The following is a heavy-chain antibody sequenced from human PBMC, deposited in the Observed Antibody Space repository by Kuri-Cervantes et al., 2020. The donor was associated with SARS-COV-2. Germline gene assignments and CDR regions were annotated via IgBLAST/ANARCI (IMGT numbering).Heavy chain of an antibody. J-gene: IGHJ4*02. D-gene: IGHD3-22*01. CDR3: ARETRDSSGYYRLSLDY. CDR1: GFTFSSYS. V-gene: IGHV3-21*01. CDR2: ISSSSSYI. Sequence: GESLKISCAASGFTFSSYSMNWVRQAPGKGLEWVSSISSSSSYIYYADSVKGRFPISRDNAKNSLYLQMNSLRAEDTAVYYCARETRDSSGYYRLSLDYWGQGTLVTVSS.